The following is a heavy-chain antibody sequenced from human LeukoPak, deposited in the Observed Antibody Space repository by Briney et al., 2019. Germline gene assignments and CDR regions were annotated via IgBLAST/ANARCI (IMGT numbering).Heavy chain of an antibody. V-gene: IGHV3-30*02. CDR2: IRYDGSDE. CDR1: GFTFSSYG. D-gene: IGHD2-2*01. J-gene: IGHJ4*02. Sequence: GGSLRLSCAASGFTFSSYGMHWVRQAPGKGLEWVAFIRYDGSDEYYADSVKGRFTVSRDNSKNTLYLQMNSLRAEDTTAYYCAKAPGQAGYCSSTSCHYTFDYWGQGTLVTVSP. CDR3: AKAPGQAGYCSSTSCHYTFDY.